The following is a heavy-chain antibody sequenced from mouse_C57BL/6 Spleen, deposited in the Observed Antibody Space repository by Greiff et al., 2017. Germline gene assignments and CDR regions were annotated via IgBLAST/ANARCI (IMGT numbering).Heavy chain of an antibody. Sequence: VQLQQSGPELVKPGASVKISCKASGYTFTDYYMNWVKQSHGKSLEWIGDINPNNGGTSYNQKFKGKATLTVDKSSSTAYMELRSLTSEDSAVYYCARGGNLDWYFDVWGTGTTVTVSS. CDR3: ARGGNLDWYFDV. CDR2: INPNNGGT. CDR1: GYTFTDYY. D-gene: IGHD2-1*01. V-gene: IGHV1-26*01. J-gene: IGHJ1*03.